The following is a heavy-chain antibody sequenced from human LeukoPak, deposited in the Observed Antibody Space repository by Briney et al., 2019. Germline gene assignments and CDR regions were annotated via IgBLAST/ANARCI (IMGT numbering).Heavy chain of an antibody. CDR2: ISGSGGST. CDR1: GFTFSTYA. CDR3: AKTRALWLLNY. V-gene: IGHV3-23*01. Sequence: PGGSLRLSCAASGFTFSTYAMSWVRQAPGKGLEWVSAISGSGGSTYYADSVKGRFTISRDNSKNTLYLQMNSLRAEDTAVYSCAKTRALWLLNYWGQGTLVTVSS. J-gene: IGHJ4*02. D-gene: IGHD3-10*01.